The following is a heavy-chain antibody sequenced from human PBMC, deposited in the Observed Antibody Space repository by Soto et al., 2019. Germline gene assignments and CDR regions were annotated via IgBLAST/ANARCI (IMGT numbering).Heavy chain of an antibody. J-gene: IGHJ3*01. V-gene: IGHV6-1*01. Sequence: QIQLQQSGPGLVKPSQTLSLTCDISGDSVSTNSATWNWIRQSPSRGLEWLGRTYLRSKWYNEYAVSVKSRIAIRPDPSKILFSLHLSSVTPDVTAVYFCARAAVAFDAFDLWGQGTVVTVSS. D-gene: IGHD2-15*01. CDR1: GDSVSTNSAT. CDR3: ARAAVAFDAFDL. CDR2: TYLRSKWYN.